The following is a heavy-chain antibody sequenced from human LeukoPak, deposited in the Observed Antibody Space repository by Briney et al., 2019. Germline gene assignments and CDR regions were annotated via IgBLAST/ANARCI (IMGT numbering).Heavy chain of an antibody. CDR1: GGTFSGYA. D-gene: IGHD3-10*01. J-gene: IGHJ4*02. V-gene: IGHV1-69*01. CDR3: AVPQGSGSYYWPVDY. Sequence: GASEKVSCKASGGTFSGYAISWVRQAPRQGLEWMGGMIPIFGTANYAQKFQDRVTITADESTSTAYMELSSLRSEDTAVDYCAVPQGSGSYYWPVDYWGQGTLVTVSS. CDR2: MIPIFGTA.